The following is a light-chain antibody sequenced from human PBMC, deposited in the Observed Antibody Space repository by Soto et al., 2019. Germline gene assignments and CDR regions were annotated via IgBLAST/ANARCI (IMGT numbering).Light chain of an antibody. CDR1: NIGSKN. CDR3: QVWDTNTAI. V-gene: IGLV3-9*01. J-gene: IGLJ2*01. CDR2: SDT. Sequence: SYELTQPLSVSVALRQTARIACGGDNIGSKNVHWYQQKPGQAPVLVIYSDTNRPSGIPERFSGSTSGNMATLTISRAQAGDEADYYCQVWDTNTAIFGGGTKVTVL.